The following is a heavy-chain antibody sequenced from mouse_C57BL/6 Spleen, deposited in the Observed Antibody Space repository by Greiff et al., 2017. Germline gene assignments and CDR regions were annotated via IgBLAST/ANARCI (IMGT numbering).Heavy chain of an antibody. Sequence: EVQVVESGGDLVKPGGSLKLSCAASGFTFSSYGMSWVRQTPDKRLEWVATIRSGGSYTYYPDSVKGRFTISRDNAKNTLYLQMSSLKSEDTAMYYCARRGYYAMDYWGQGTSVTVSS. CDR2: IRSGGSYT. CDR3: ARRGYYAMDY. CDR1: GFTFSSYG. V-gene: IGHV5-6*01. J-gene: IGHJ4*01.